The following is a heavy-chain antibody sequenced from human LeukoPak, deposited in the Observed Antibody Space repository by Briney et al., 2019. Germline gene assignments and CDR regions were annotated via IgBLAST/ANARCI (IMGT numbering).Heavy chain of an antibody. V-gene: IGHV4-31*03. CDR2: IYYSGST. D-gene: IGHD3-22*01. J-gene: IGHJ5*02. CDR3: ARDTTPSSGYWGNWFDP. CDR1: GGSISSGGYY. Sequence: SETLSLTCTVSGGSISSGGYYWSWLRQHPGKGLEWIGYIYYSGSTYYNPSLKSRVTISVDTSKNQFSLKLSSVTAADTAVYYCARDTTPSSGYWGNWFDPWGQGTLVTVSS.